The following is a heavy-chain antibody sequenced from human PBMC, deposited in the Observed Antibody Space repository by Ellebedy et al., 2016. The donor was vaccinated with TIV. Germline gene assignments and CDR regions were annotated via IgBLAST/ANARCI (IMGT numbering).Heavy chain of an antibody. Sequence: GESLKISCTVSGFTFTRYWMGWVRQAPGKGPEWVAHMESDGSGPLYAHSVLGRFPIPRDNTRNSLSLQMTRLRAEETAVYFCAFARKADYWGQGTLVTVSS. CDR1: GFTFTRYW. J-gene: IGHJ4*02. CDR3: AFARKADY. V-gene: IGHV3-7*03. CDR2: MESDGSGP.